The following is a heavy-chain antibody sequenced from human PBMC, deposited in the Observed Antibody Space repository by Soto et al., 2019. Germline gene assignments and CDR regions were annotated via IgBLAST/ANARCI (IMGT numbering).Heavy chain of an antibody. D-gene: IGHD4-17*01. J-gene: IGHJ4*02. CDR1: GGSISSYY. CDR3: ARGLRNFDY. CDR2: IYYSGST. Sequence: SETLSLTCTVSGGSISSYYWSWIRQPPGRGLEWIGYIYYSGSTNYNPSLKSRVTISVDTSKNQFSLKLSSVTAADTAVYYCARGLRNFDYWGQGTLVTVSS. V-gene: IGHV4-59*01.